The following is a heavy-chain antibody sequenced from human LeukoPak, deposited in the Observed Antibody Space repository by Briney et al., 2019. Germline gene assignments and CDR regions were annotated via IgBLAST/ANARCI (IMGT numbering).Heavy chain of an antibody. CDR2: INHSGST. CDR3: ARFRHDYVWGSYRPPHNWFDP. CDR1: GGSFSGYY. D-gene: IGHD3-16*02. J-gene: IGHJ5*02. Sequence: SETLSLTCAVYGGSFSGYYWSWIRQPPGKGLEWIGEINHSGSTNYNPSLKSRVTISVDTSKNQFSLKLSSVTAADTAVYYCARFRHDYVWGSYRPPHNWFDPWGQGTLVTVSS. V-gene: IGHV4-34*01.